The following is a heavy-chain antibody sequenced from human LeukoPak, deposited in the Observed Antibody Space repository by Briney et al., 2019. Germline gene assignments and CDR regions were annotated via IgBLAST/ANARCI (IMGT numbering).Heavy chain of an antibody. CDR1: GFTFDDYT. CDR2: IDWNGGST. D-gene: IGHD3-3*01. J-gene: IGHJ5*02. Sequence: GGSLRLSCAASGFTFDDYTMHWVRQAPGKGLEWVSIIDWNGGSTAYADSVKGRFTISRDNAKNSLYLQMNSLRAEDTAVYYCARDYDLNWFDPWGQGTLVTVSS. V-gene: IGHV3-20*04. CDR3: ARDYDLNWFDP.